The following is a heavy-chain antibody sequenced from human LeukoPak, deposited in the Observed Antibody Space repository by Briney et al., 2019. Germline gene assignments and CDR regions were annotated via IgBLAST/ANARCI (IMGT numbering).Heavy chain of an antibody. J-gene: IGHJ4*02. CDR3: ARFETYYYGSGEDDY. D-gene: IGHD3-10*01. Sequence: ASVKVSCKASGYTFTSYDINWARQATGQGLEWMGWMNPNSGNTNYAQKLQGRVTMTTDTSTSTAYMELRSLRSDDTAVYYCARFETYYYGSGEDDYWGQGTLVTVSS. CDR2: MNPNSGNT. CDR1: GYTFTSYD. V-gene: IGHV1-18*01.